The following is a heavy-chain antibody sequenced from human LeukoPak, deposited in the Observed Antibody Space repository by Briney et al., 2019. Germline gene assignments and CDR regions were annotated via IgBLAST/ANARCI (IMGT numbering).Heavy chain of an antibody. D-gene: IGHD3-10*01. J-gene: IGHJ4*02. Sequence: ASVKVSCKASGYTFTSYSMHWVRQAPGQGLEWMGIINPSGGSTRYAQNFQGRVIMTRDTSTSTVYMELSSLRAEDTAVYYCASIWFGELLVDYWGQGTLVTVSS. CDR2: INPSGGST. CDR1: GYTFTSYS. V-gene: IGHV1-46*01. CDR3: ASIWFGELLVDY.